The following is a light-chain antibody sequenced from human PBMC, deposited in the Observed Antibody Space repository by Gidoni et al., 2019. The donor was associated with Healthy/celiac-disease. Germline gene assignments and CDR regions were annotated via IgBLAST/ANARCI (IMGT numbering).Light chain of an antibody. V-gene: IGKV1-33*01. CDR3: QQYDNRPPFT. CDR2: DAS. J-gene: IGKJ3*01. CDR1: QDISNY. Sequence: DIQMTQSPSSLSASVGDRVTITCQASQDISNYLNWYQQKPGKAPKLLIYDASNLETGVPSRLSGSGAGTEFTFTISSLQPEDIATYYCQQYDNRPPFTFGPGTKVDIK.